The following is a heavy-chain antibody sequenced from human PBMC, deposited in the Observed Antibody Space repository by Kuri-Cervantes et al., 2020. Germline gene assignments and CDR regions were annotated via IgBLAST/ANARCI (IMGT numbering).Heavy chain of an antibody. CDR3: ARQRGSPSFDY. V-gene: IGHV4-59*08. D-gene: IGHD6-13*01. CDR1: GDSIRTHY. CDR2: IYYSGST. Sequence: ESLKISCTVSGDSIRTHYWSWIRQPPGKGLEWIGYIYYSGSTNYNPSLKSRVTISVDTSKNQFSLKLSSVTAADTAVYYCARQRGSPSFDYWGQGTLVTVSS. J-gene: IGHJ4*02.